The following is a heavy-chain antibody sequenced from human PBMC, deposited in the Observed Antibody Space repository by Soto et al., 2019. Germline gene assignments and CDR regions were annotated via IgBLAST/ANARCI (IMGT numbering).Heavy chain of an antibody. V-gene: IGHV3-30-3*01. CDR2: ISYDGSNK. J-gene: IGHJ4*02. D-gene: IGHD1-26*01. Sequence: QVQLVESGGGVVQPGRSLRLSCAASGFTFNSYAMHWVRQAPGKGLEWVAVISYDGSNKYYADSVKGRFTISRDNSKNTLYLQMDSLTAEETAMYYCASGTYYRLDYWGQGTLVTVSS. CDR1: GFTFNSYA. CDR3: ASGTYYRLDY.